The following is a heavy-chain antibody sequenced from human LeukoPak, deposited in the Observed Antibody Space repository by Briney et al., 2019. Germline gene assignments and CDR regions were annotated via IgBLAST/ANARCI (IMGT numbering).Heavy chain of an antibody. J-gene: IGHJ4*02. D-gene: IGHD3-9*01. CDR3: ARLRYFDWFGLDY. V-gene: IGHV4-59*08. CDR1: DGSITNYD. Sequence: PSETLSLTCTVSDGSITNYDWSWVRQSPGKGLEFIGRVHYSGNAIYNPSFRSRVTISIDTSKRHFFLQLKSVTAADTAVYYCARLRYFDWFGLDYWGQGTLVTVSS. CDR2: VHYSGNA.